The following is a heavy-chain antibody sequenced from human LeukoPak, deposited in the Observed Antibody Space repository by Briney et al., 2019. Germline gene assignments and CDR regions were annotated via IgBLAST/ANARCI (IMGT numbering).Heavy chain of an antibody. V-gene: IGHV3-48*01. CDR3: ARDPTEGFEELLSPPDY. Sequence: GGSLRLSYAATGFTFSSYSMNWVRQAPGKGLEWVSYISSSSSTIYYADSVKGRFTISRDNAKNSLYLQMNSLRAEDTALYYCARDPTEGFEELLSPPDYWGQGTLVTVSS. J-gene: IGHJ4*02. D-gene: IGHD3-10*01. CDR1: GFTFSSYS. CDR2: ISSSSSTI.